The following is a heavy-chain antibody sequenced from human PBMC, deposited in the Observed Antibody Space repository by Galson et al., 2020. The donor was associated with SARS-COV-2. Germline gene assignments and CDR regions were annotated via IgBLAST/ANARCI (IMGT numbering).Heavy chain of an antibody. CDR3: AKAAYDSPRNYFDY. CDR1: GFTFSSYA. J-gene: IGHJ4*02. CDR2: ISGSGGST. V-gene: IGHV3-23*01. Sequence: GGSLRLSCAASGFTFSSYAMNWVRQAPGKGLEWVSTISGSGGSTYYADSVKGRFTISRDNSKNTLYLQMNSLRAEDTAVYYCAKAAYDSPRNYFDYWGQGTLVTVSS. D-gene: IGHD5-12*01.